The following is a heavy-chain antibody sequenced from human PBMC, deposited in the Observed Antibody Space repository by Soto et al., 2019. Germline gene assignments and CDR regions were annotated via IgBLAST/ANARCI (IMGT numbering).Heavy chain of an antibody. Sequence: GGSLRLSCAASGFTFSSYAMSWVRQAPGKGLEWVSAISGSGGSTYYADSVKGRFTISRDNSKNTLYLQMNSLRAEDTAVYYCAKDQTGYYSPWHYYYGMDVWGQGTTVTVSS. CDR2: ISGSGGST. CDR3: AKDQTGYYSPWHYYYGMDV. D-gene: IGHD3-9*01. J-gene: IGHJ6*02. V-gene: IGHV3-23*01. CDR1: GFTFSSYA.